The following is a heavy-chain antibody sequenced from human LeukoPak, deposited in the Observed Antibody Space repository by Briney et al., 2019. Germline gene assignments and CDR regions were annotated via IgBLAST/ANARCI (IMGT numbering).Heavy chain of an antibody. V-gene: IGHV3-23*01. CDR1: GFTLSNFA. CDR3: AKGGGARPFDY. Sequence: PGGSLRLSCAASGFTLSNFAMTWVRQAPGKGLEWVSVISVSGGSTYYADSVKGRFTISRDNSKNTLYLQMDSLRAEDTAVYYCAKGGGARPFDYWGQGTLVTASS. J-gene: IGHJ4*02. D-gene: IGHD3-16*01. CDR2: ISVSGGST.